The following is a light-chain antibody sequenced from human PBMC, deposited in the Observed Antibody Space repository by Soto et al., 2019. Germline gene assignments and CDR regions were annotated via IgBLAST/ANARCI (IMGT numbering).Light chain of an antibody. V-gene: IGKV3-11*01. J-gene: IGKJ4*01. CDR2: DAS. Sequence: EIVLTQSPATLSLSPGERATLSCRASQSVGTYLAWYQQKPGQAPRLLIYDASNRATGIPARFSGSGSGTDFTLTISGLEPEDFAVYYCHQRTNWPPLTFGGGTKVEIK. CDR3: HQRTNWPPLT. CDR1: QSVGTY.